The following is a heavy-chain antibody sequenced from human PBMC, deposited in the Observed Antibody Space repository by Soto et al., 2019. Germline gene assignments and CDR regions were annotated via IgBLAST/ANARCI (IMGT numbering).Heavy chain of an antibody. V-gene: IGHV3-30-3*01. D-gene: IGHD6-19*01. J-gene: IGHJ5*02. CDR1: GLTIRSYA. CDR3: ARDRAVAATNWFDP. CDR2: ISYDGSKK. Sequence: QVQLVESGGGVVQPGRSLRLSCAASGLTIRSYAMHWVRQAPGKGLEWVAVISYDGSKKFHADAVKGRFTISRDNSKNTLYLQMNSLRAEDRAVYYCARDRAVAATNWFDPWSQGTLVTVSS.